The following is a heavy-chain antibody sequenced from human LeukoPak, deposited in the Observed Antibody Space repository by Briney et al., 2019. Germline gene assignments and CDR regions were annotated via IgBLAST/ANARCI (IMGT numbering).Heavy chain of an antibody. Sequence: GGSLRLSCTASGFTFSSYGMHWVRQAPGKGLEWLTIIWYDGSDKYYADSVKGRFTISRDNSKNTLYLQMNSLRAEDTAVYYCGKDLGSNGNYLDRVDYCGQGTLVTGSS. CDR2: IWYDGSDK. V-gene: IGHV3-33*06. CDR3: GKDLGSNGNYLDRVDY. J-gene: IGHJ4*02. D-gene: IGHD3-22*01. CDR1: GFTFSSYG.